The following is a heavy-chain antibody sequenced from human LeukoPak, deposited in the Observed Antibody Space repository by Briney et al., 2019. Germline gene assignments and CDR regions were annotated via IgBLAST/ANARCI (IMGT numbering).Heavy chain of an antibody. J-gene: IGHJ3*02. V-gene: IGHV3-30*18. CDR1: GFTFSSHW. CDR2: ISYDGSTK. CDR3: AKDLGCSTTSCTYDAFDI. Sequence: GGSVTLSCAASGFTFSSHWINWLRQAPGKGLEWAAVISYDGSTKYYADSVKGRFTISRDNSRNTLYLQMNSLRDEDTAVYYCAKDLGCSTTSCTYDAFDIWGQGTMVTVSS. D-gene: IGHD2-2*01.